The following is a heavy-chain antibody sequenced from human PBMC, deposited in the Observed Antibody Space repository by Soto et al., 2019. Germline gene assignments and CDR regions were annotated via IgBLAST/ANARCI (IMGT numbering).Heavy chain of an antibody. CDR1: GGSISSGGYY. D-gene: IGHD3-10*01. CDR3: ARAGYYSDTCRSDRINYFEY. Sequence: SSETLSLTCSVSGGSISSGGYYWNWIRQHPGKGLEWIGHIYNSGGTYYNPSLKSRVAISVDASKNQCSLKLSSVTTADTAVCYRARAGYYSDTCRSDRINYFEYWGQGTLVT. V-gene: IGHV4-31*03. J-gene: IGHJ4*01. CDR2: IYNSGGT.